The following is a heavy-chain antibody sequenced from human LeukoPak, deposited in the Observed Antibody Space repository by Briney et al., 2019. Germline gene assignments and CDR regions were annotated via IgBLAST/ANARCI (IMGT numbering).Heavy chain of an antibody. V-gene: IGHV4-59*01. Sequence: PSETLSLTCTVSGGSISSYYWSWIRQPSGKGLEWIGYIYYSGSTNYNPSLKSRVTISVDTSKNQFSLKLSSVTAADTAVYYCARALYYDFWSGPIPYYYYGMDVWGQGTTVTVSS. J-gene: IGHJ6*02. CDR3: ARALYYDFWSGPIPYYYYGMDV. CDR2: IYYSGST. CDR1: GGSISSYY. D-gene: IGHD3-3*01.